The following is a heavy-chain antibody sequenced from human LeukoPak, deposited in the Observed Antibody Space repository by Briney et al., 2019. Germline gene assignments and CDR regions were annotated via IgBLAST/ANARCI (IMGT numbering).Heavy chain of an antibody. CDR2: IKQDGSEK. D-gene: IGHD2-15*01. CDR1: GFTFSSYW. CDR3: ARRVAATFPNRWFDP. Sequence: PGGSLRLSCAASGFTFSSYWMSWVRQAPGKGLEWVANIKQDGSEKYYVDSVKGRFTISRDNAKNSLYLQMNSLRAEDTAVYYCARRVAATFPNRWFDPWGQGTLVTVSS. J-gene: IGHJ5*02. V-gene: IGHV3-7*03.